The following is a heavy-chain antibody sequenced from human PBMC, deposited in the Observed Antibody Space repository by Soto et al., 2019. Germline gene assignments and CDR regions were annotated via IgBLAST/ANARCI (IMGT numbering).Heavy chain of an antibody. V-gene: IGHV5-51*01. CDR2: IYPGDSDT. CDR3: ARQVNDILTGTYYGMDV. CDR1: GYSFTSYW. J-gene: IGHJ6*02. D-gene: IGHD3-9*01. Sequence: RGESLKISCKGSGYSFTSYWIGWVRQMPGKGLEWMGIIYPGDSDTRYSPSFQGQVTISADKSISTAYLQWSSLKASDTAMYYCARQVNDILTGTYYGMDVWGQGTTVTVSS.